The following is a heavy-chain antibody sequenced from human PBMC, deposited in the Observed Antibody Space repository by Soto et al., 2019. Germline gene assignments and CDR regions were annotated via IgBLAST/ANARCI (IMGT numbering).Heavy chain of an antibody. J-gene: IGHJ5*02. V-gene: IGHV4-59*01. Sequence: SETLSLTCTVSGGSISSNYWTWIRQPPGKGLEWIGYVYNSASTNYNPSLKSRVSISEDTSKRQISLKVNPMTAAATAAYYCARSRRDAVAGCTLDHWGQGILVTVSS. CDR2: VYNSAST. CDR3: ARSRRDAVAGCTLDH. CDR1: GGSISSNY. D-gene: IGHD6-13*01.